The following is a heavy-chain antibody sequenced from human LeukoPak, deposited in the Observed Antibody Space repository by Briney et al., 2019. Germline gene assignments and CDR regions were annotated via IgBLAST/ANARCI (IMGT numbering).Heavy chain of an antibody. D-gene: IGHD3-9*01. Sequence: ASVKVSCKASGYSFTSYAIHWVRQAPGQRLEWMGWINAGNGNTKYSQKFQGRVTITRDTSASTAYMELSSLRSEDTAVYYCARAPSYYDILTGYIGWFDPWGQGTLVTVSS. CDR3: ARAPSYYDILTGYIGWFDP. V-gene: IGHV1-3*01. CDR1: GYSFTSYA. J-gene: IGHJ5*02. CDR2: INAGNGNT.